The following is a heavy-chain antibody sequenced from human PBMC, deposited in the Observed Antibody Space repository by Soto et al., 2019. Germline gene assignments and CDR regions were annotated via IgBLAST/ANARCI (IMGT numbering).Heavy chain of an antibody. CDR2: IYWDDDK. Sequence: QITLKESGPTLVKPTQTLTLTCTFSGFSLSTSGVGVGWIRQPPGKALEWLALIYWDDDKRYSPSLKSRLTITKDTSKNQVVLTMTNMDPVDTARYYCVHRLVVAAMDNWFDPWGQGTLVTVSS. J-gene: IGHJ5*02. V-gene: IGHV2-5*02. CDR1: GFSLSTSGVG. D-gene: IGHD2-15*01. CDR3: VHRLVVAAMDNWFDP.